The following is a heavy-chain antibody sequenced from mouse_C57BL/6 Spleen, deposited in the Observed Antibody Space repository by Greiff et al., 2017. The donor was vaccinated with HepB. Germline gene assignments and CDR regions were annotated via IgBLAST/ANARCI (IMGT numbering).Heavy chain of an antibody. V-gene: IGHV1-19*01. CDR3: ARGGNDYDEAHYAMDY. CDR2: INPYNGGT. CDR1: GYTFTDYY. D-gene: IGHD2-4*01. Sequence: EVQLQQSGPVLVKPGASVKMSCKASGYTFTDYYMNWVKQSHGKSLEWIGVINPYNGGTSYNQKFKGKATLTVDKSSSTAYMELNSLTSEDSAVYYCARGGNDYDEAHYAMDYWGQGTSVTVSS. J-gene: IGHJ4*01.